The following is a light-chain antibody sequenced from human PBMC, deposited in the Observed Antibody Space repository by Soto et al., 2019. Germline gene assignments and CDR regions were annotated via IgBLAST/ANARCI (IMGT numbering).Light chain of an antibody. CDR1: QGISSW. Sequence: DIQMTQSPSTLSASVGDRVSITCRASQGISSWLAWYQQKPGKAPKLLIYKASSLESGVPSRFSGSGSGTEFTLTISSLQPDDVATYYCQQYSSSLYTFGQGTKLEIK. CDR2: KAS. CDR3: QQYSSSLYT. J-gene: IGKJ2*01. V-gene: IGKV1-5*03.